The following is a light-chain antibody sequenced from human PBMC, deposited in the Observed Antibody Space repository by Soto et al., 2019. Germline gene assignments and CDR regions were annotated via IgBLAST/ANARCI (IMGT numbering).Light chain of an antibody. CDR3: QQYNNWPLT. J-gene: IGKJ4*01. CDR2: GAS. CDR1: QSVSSN. V-gene: IGKV3-15*01. Sequence: EIVITQSRATLSVSPGERATLSCRASQSVSSNLAWYQQKPGQAPRLLIYGASTRATGIPARFSGSGSGTEFTLTISSLQSEDFAVYYCQQYNNWPLTFGGGTKVDIK.